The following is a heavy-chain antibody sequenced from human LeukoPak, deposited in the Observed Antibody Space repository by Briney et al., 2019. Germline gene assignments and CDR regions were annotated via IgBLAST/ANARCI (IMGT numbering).Heavy chain of an antibody. CDR2: ISTKGSTT. J-gene: IGHJ6*02. CDR1: GFTFSSDA. Sequence: PGGSLRLSCSASGFTFSSDAAHWVRQAPGKGLEYVAAISTKGSTTYYADSVKGRFTISRDNSKNTLYLQMSSLRAEDTALYYCVKGRLREYGLDVWGQGTTVTVSS. D-gene: IGHD2-15*01. V-gene: IGHV3-64D*06. CDR3: VKGRLREYGLDV.